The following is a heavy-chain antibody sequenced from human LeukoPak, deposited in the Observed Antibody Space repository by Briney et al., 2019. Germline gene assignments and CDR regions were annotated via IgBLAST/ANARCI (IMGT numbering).Heavy chain of an antibody. V-gene: IGHV4-34*01. CDR3: ARGKPPYSRIAEAGTKHYYYYYMDV. CDR2: INHSGST. CDR1: GGSFSGYY. D-gene: IGHD6-19*01. Sequence: SETLSLTCAVYGGSFSGYYWSWIRQPPGKGLEWIGEINHSGSTNYNPSLKSRVTISVDTSKNQFSLKLSSVTAADTAVYYCARGKPPYSRIAEAGTKHYYYYYMDVWGKGTTVTVSS. J-gene: IGHJ6*03.